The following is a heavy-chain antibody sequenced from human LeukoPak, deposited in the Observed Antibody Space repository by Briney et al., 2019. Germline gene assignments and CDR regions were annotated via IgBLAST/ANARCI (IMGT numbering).Heavy chain of an antibody. Sequence: SETLSLTCAVYGGSFSGYYWSWIRQPPGKGLEWIGSIYYSGSTYYNPSLKSRVTISVDTSKNQFSLKLSSVTAADTAVYYCARQGAVAGSLTFDYWGQGTLVTVSS. CDR1: GGSFSGYY. CDR2: IYYSGST. D-gene: IGHD6-19*01. V-gene: IGHV4-34*01. J-gene: IGHJ4*02. CDR3: ARQGAVAGSLTFDY.